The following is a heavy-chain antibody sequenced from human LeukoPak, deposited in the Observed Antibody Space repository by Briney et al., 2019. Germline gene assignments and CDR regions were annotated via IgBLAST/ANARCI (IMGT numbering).Heavy chain of an antibody. CDR3: ARLPDYYDSSKPWVYFDY. D-gene: IGHD3-22*01. Sequence: ASVKVSCKASGYTFTKYYIHWVRQAPGQGLEWMGLINPSAGSTNYAQKFQGRVTMTRNTSISTAYMELSSLRSEDTAVYYCARLPDYYDSSKPWVYFDYWGQGTLVTVSS. CDR2: INPSAGST. V-gene: IGHV1-46*01. CDR1: GYTFTKYY. J-gene: IGHJ4*02.